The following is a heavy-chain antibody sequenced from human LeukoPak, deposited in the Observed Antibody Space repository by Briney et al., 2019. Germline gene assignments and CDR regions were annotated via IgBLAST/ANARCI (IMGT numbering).Heavy chain of an antibody. J-gene: IGHJ4*02. Sequence: SETLSLTCAVYGGSFSGYYWSWIRQPPGKGLEWIGEINHSGSTNYNPSLKSRVTISVDTSKNQFSLKLSSVTAADTAVYYCALKYYYDSSGSEYWGRGTLVTVSS. CDR2: INHSGST. V-gene: IGHV4-34*01. CDR1: GGSFSGYY. CDR3: ALKYYYDSSGSEY. D-gene: IGHD3-22*01.